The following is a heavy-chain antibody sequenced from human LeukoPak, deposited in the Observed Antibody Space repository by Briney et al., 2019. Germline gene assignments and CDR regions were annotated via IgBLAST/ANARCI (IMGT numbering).Heavy chain of an antibody. D-gene: IGHD6-19*01. V-gene: IGHV1-2*02. J-gene: IGHJ4*02. CDR3: ARQTQWLEYYFDY. CDR2: INPNSGGT. CDR1: GYTFTGYY. Sequence: ASVKVSCKASGYTFTGYYMHWVRQAPGQGLEWMGWINPNSGGTNYAQKFQGRVTMTRDTSISTAYMELGRLRSDDTAVYYCARQTQWLEYYFDYWGQGTLVTVSS.